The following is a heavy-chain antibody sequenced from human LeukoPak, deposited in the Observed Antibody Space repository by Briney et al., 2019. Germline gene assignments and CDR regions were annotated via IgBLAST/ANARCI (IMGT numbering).Heavy chain of an antibody. CDR3: AIKQWLGYFDY. CDR1: GFPFSSYA. D-gene: IGHD6-19*01. Sequence: GSLRLSCAASGFPFSSYAMSWVRQAPGKGLEWVSAISGSGGSTYYADSVKGRFTISRDNSKNTLYLQMNSLRAEDAAVYYCAIKQWLGYFDYWGQGTLVTVSS. J-gene: IGHJ4*02. V-gene: IGHV3-23*01. CDR2: ISGSGGST.